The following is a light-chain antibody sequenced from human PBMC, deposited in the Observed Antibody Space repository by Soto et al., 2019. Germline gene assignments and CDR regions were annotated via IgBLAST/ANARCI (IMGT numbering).Light chain of an antibody. CDR3: QQRHMWPIT. CDR1: QSFRGL. J-gene: IGKJ5*01. Sequence: EVVLTQSPVTLSLSPGDRATLSCRASQSFRGLLAWYQQKPGQAPRLLIYDAYNRATGIPPRFSGSGSGTYFTLTISSLEPEDSAVYYCQQRHMWPITFGQGTRLEIK. CDR2: DAY. V-gene: IGKV3-11*01.